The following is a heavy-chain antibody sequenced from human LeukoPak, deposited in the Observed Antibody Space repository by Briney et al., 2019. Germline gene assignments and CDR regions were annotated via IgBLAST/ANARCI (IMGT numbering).Heavy chain of an antibody. D-gene: IGHD4-4*01. V-gene: IGHV3-30*02. CDR3: AKSPSRYSNYGRDY. CDR2: IWYDGSEK. J-gene: IGHJ4*02. CDR1: GFTFSQFG. Sequence: GGSLRLSCAASGFTFSQFGMHWVRQAPGKGLEWVAIIWYDGSEKFYGDSVKGRFTISRDNSKNTLYLQMNSLGAEDTAVYYCAKSPSRYSNYGRDYWGQGTLVTVSS.